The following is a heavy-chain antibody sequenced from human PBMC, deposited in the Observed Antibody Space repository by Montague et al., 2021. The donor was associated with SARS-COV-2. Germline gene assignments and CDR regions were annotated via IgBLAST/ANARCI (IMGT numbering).Heavy chain of an antibody. V-gene: IGHV3-30*04. CDR2: ISNDGSNK. D-gene: IGHD1-26*01. J-gene: IGHJ4*02. Sequence: SLRLSWAASGFYFSYAMHWVRQAPGKGLEWVALISNDGSNKHYADSVKGRFTISRDNSKSTLYLQVNSLRAEDTAVYYCARESGSFHDGGYFDYWGQGSLVTVSS. CDR1: GFYFSYA. CDR3: ARESGSFHDGGYFDY.